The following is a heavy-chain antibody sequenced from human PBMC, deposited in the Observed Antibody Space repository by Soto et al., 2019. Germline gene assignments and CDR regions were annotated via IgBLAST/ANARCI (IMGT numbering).Heavy chain of an antibody. D-gene: IGHD3-10*01. CDR1: GGSISSGGYY. V-gene: IGHV4-31*03. CDR3: ARENRGWFGVIFDY. CDR2: IYYSGST. Sequence: PSETLSLTCTVSGGSISSGGYYWSWIRQHPGKGLEWIGYIYYSGSTYYNPSLKSRVTISVDTSKNQFSLKLSSVTAADTAVYYCARENRGWFGVIFDYWGQGTLVTVSS. J-gene: IGHJ4*02.